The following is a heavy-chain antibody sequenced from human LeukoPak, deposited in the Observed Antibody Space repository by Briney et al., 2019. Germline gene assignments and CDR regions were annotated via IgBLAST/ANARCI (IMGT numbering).Heavy chain of an antibody. CDR3: ARVHYYDSSGYTRSTNWFDP. CDR2: INPNSGGT. J-gene: IGHJ5*02. V-gene: IGHV1-2*02. Sequence: ASVKVSCKASGYTFTGYYMHWVRQAPGQGLEWMGWINPNSGGTNYAQKFQGRVTMTRDTSISTAYMELSRLRSDDTPVYYCARVHYYDSSGYTRSTNWFDPWGQGTLVTVSS. D-gene: IGHD3-22*01. CDR1: GYTFTGYY.